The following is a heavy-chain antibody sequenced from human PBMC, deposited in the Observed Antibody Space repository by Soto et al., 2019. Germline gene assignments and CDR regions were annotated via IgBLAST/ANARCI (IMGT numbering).Heavy chain of an antibody. CDR3: AKDYGVVVEAGWIDY. D-gene: IGHD2-21*01. J-gene: IGHJ4*02. CDR2: ISGSGGSP. V-gene: IGHV3-23*01. CDR1: GFTFDTFA. Sequence: EVQLLQSGGGSVQPGGSLRLSCEASGFTFDTFAMNWVRQAPGKGLEWVSGISGSGGSPFYAESVKGRFTISRDNSKNTLHLQMTSLRAEDTATYYCAKDYGVVVEAGWIDYWGQGTLVTVSS.